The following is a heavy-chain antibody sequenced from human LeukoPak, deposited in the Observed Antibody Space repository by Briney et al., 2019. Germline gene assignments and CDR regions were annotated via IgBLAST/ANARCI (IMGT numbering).Heavy chain of an antibody. CDR2: INPSGGST. Sequence: ASVKVSCKASGYTFTSYYMHWVRQAPGQGLEWMGIINPSGGSTSYAQKFQGGVTMTRDTSISTAYMELSRLRSDDTAVYYCARSLYSSGWYDYWGQGTLVTVSS. J-gene: IGHJ4*02. V-gene: IGHV1-46*01. D-gene: IGHD6-19*01. CDR3: ARSLYSSGWYDY. CDR1: GYTFTSYY.